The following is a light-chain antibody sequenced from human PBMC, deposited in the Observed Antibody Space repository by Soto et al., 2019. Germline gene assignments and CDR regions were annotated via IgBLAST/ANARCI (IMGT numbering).Light chain of an antibody. CDR2: AAS. CDR1: QGISNY. Sequence: DIQMTQSPSSLSVSVGDRVTITSRASQGISNYLAWFQQKPGKVPELLIYAASTLQSGVPSRFRCIGSGKNFTLTISSLQPEDVATYYCQKYNSAPRTFGQGTKLEIK. CDR3: QKYNSAPRT. V-gene: IGKV1-27*01. J-gene: IGKJ2*01.